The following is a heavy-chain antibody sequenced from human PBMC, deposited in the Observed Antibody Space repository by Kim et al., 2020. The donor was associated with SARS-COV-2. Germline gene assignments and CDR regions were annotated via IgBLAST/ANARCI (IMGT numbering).Heavy chain of an antibody. CDR3: ARGHIGSYGLIDY. D-gene: IGHD1-26*01. Sequence: ASVKVSCKASGYIFTSYDINWVRQATGQGLEWMGWMNPNSGNTGYAQKFQGRVTMTSNTSINTAYMELSSLRSEDTAVYYCARGHIGSYGLIDYWGQGTLVTVSS. CDR1: GYIFTSYD. CDR2: MNPNSGNT. J-gene: IGHJ4*02. V-gene: IGHV1-8*01.